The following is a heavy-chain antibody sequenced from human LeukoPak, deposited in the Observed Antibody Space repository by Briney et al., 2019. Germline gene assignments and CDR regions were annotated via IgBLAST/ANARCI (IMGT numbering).Heavy chain of an antibody. CDR1: GFTFSSYG. CDR2: ISYDGSNK. J-gene: IGHJ4*02. Sequence: GRSLRLSCAASGFTFSSYGMHWVRQAPGKGLEWVAVISYDGSNKYYADSVKGRSTISRDNSKNTLYLQMNSLRAEDTAVYYCANGGYFDYWGQGTLVTVSS. V-gene: IGHV3-30*18. CDR3: ANGGYFDY. D-gene: IGHD2-15*01.